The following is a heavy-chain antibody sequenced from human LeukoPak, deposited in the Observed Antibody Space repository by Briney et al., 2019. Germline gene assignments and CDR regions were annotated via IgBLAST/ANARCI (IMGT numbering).Heavy chain of an antibody. CDR1: RFTFSSYG. D-gene: IGHD1-26*01. V-gene: IGHV3-30*18. CDR2: ISYDGSNK. J-gene: IGHJ3*02. Sequence: GGSLRLSCAASRFTFSSYGMHWVRQAPGKGLEWLAVISYDGSNKYYADSVKGRFTISRDNSKNTLYLQMNSLRAEDTAVYYCAKDKEWELMGSAFDIWGQGTMVTVSS. CDR3: AKDKEWELMGSAFDI.